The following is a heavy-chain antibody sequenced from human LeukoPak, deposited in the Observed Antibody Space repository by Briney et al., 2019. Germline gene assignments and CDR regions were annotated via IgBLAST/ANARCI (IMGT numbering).Heavy chain of an antibody. Sequence: SETLSLTCSVSGGSISSYYWRWIRQPPGKGLEWIGYIYYSGSTNYNPSLKSRVTISVDTSKNQFSLKLSSVTTADTAVYYCARERSVAGSDAFDIWGQGTMVTVSS. J-gene: IGHJ3*02. CDR2: IYYSGST. CDR1: GGSISSYY. CDR3: ARERSVAGSDAFDI. D-gene: IGHD6-19*01. V-gene: IGHV4-59*01.